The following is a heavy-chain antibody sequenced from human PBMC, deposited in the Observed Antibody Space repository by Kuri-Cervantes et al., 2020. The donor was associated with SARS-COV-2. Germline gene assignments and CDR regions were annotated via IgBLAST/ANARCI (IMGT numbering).Heavy chain of an antibody. V-gene: IGHV4-59*01. Sequence: SETLSLTCTVSGCSISSYYWSWIRQPPGKGLEWIGYIDYSGSTNYNPSRKSRVTISVDTSKNQFSLKLSSVTAADTAVYYCARIGSYDFWSGYPSRTQYYYYYGMDVWGQGTTVTVSS. CDR2: IDYSGST. CDR1: GCSISSYY. D-gene: IGHD3-3*01. J-gene: IGHJ6*02. CDR3: ARIGSYDFWSGYPSRTQYYYYYGMDV.